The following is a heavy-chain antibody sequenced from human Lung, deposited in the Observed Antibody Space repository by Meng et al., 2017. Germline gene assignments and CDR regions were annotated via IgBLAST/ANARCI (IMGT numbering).Heavy chain of an antibody. J-gene: IGHJ4*02. CDR3: ASDRAQWHY. V-gene: IGHV3-11*01. Sequence: QVQMVESGGGLVKPGGSLRLSCEVSGFTLSDHYMSWIRQVPGKGLEWVSYIGNSGTTIYYADSVTGRFTISRDIARNSVYLQLNSLRVEDTGVYYCASDRAQWHYWGQGTLVTVSS. CDR1: GFTLSDHY. CDR2: IGNSGTTI. D-gene: IGHD2-8*01.